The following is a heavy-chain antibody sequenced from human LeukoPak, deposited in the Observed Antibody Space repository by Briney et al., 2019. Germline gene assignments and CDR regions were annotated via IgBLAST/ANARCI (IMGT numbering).Heavy chain of an antibody. V-gene: IGHV3-74*01. CDR1: GFTFSSYW. J-gene: IGHJ5*02. CDR2: VATDGTGP. Sequence: GGSLRLSCAASGFTFSSYWMHWVRQAPGKGLVWVSRVATDGTGPSYADFVKGRFTISRDNAKDTLYLQMNSPSAEDTAVYYCARDMGPYGGNPGGSWGQGTLVTVSS. CDR3: ARDMGPYGGNPGGS. D-gene: IGHD4-23*01.